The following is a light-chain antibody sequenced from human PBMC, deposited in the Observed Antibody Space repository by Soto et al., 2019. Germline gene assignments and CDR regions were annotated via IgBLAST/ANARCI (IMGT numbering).Light chain of an antibody. CDR2: KAS. CDR1: QTISSW. Sequence: DIHMTQSPSTLSGSVGDRGTITCRASQTISSWLAWYQQKPGKAPKLLIYKASTLKSGVPPRFSGSGSGTDFTLAISSLQPEDSATYCCLQDINFPWTFGQGTKVDIK. V-gene: IGKV1-5*03. CDR3: LQDINFPWT. J-gene: IGKJ1*01.